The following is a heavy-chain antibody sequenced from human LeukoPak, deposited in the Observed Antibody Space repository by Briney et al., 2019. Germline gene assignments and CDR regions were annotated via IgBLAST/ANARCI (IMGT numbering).Heavy chain of an antibody. CDR3: ARHLQLWAFDA. V-gene: IGHV4-59*08. D-gene: IGHD1-1*01. CDR1: GDSISSNY. J-gene: IGHJ3*01. CDR2: IFYIGTT. Sequence: PSETLSLTCTVSGDSISSNYWSWIRQSPGERPEWIAYIFYIGTTSYSPSLKSRVSISADKYKNKISLTLSSVTAADTAVYYCARHLQLWAFDAWGQGTMVTVSS.